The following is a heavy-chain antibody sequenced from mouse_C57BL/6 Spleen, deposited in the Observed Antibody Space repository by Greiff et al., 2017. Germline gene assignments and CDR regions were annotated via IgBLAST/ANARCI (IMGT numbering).Heavy chain of an antibody. J-gene: IGHJ1*03. Sequence: EVMLVESEGGLVQPGSSMKLSCTASGFTFSDYYMAWVRQVPEKGLEWVANINYDGSSTYYLDSLKSRFIISRDNAKNILYLQMSSLKSEFTATYYCARFIYYGSSYWYCDVWGTGTTVTVSS. CDR2: INYDGSST. D-gene: IGHD1-1*01. CDR3: ARFIYYGSSYWYCDV. V-gene: IGHV5-16*01. CDR1: GFTFSDYY.